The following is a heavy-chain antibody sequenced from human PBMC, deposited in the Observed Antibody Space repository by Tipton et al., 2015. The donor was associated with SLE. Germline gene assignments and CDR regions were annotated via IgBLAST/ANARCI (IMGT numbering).Heavy chain of an antibody. CDR2: IYTSGST. J-gene: IGHJ6*03. D-gene: IGHD3-22*01. V-gene: IGHV4-61*09. CDR1: GGSISSGSYY. CDR3: ARRGVDTMSYYYYYYYMDV. Sequence: TLSLTCTVSGGSISSGSYYWNWIRQPAGKGLEWIGYIYTSGSTNYNPSLKSRVTISVDTSKNQFSLKLSSVTAADTAVYYCARRGVDTMSYYYYYYYMDVWGKGTTVTVSS.